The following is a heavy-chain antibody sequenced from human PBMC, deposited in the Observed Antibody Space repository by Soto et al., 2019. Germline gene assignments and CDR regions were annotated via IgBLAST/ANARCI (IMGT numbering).Heavy chain of an antibody. J-gene: IGHJ6*02. CDR3: ARADYDILTGYSDGMDV. CDR1: GGSFSGYY. Sequence: PSETLSLTCAVYGGSFSGYYWSWIRQPPGKGLEWIGEINHSGSTNYNPSLKSRVTISIDTSKNQFSLKLSSVTAADTAVYYCARADYDILTGYSDGMDVWGQGTKVTVSS. D-gene: IGHD3-9*01. V-gene: IGHV4-34*01. CDR2: INHSGST.